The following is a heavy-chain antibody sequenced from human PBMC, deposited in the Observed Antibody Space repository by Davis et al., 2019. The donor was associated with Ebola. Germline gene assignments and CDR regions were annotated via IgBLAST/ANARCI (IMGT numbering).Heavy chain of an antibody. CDR1: GFTFSDYY. V-gene: IGHV3-11*04. CDR2: ISSSGSTI. CDR3: ARGGPYYYDSSGLNY. D-gene: IGHD3-22*01. Sequence: GESLKISCAASGFTFSDYYMSWIRQAPGKGLEWVSYISSSGSTIYYADSVKGRFTISRDNAKNTLYLQMNSLRAEDTAVYYCARGGPYYYDSSGLNYWGQGTLVTVSS. J-gene: IGHJ4*02.